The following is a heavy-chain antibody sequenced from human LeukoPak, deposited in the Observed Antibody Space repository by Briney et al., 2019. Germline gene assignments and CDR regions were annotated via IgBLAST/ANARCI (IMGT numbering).Heavy chain of an antibody. Sequence: GGSLRLSCAASEFSISNSAMSWVRQAPGKGLEWVSLIIASSGSTFYADSVKGWFTISRDISRNTLYLQMNSLRAEDTAVYYCAKGAYDYIEMGYFDYWGQGTLVTVSS. CDR2: IIASSGST. J-gene: IGHJ4*02. CDR3: AKGAYDYIEMGYFDY. CDR1: EFSISNSA. D-gene: IGHD5-12*01. V-gene: IGHV3-23*01.